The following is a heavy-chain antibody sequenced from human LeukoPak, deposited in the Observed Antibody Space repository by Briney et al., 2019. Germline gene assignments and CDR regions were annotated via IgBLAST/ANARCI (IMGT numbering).Heavy chain of an antibody. CDR1: GCSFSRPF. CDR2: IYHSGRT. Sequence: PSETLSLTCAGSGCSFSRPFWSWIRHTPGNGLEWIGEIYHSGRTDYNPSLEGRVTMSVDTSKNQFSLRLTSVTAADTAVYFCARAERRINLARGVFGSHFDSWGQGTLVSVSS. V-gene: IGHV4-34*01. CDR3: ARAERRINLARGVFGSHFDS. D-gene: IGHD3-10*01. J-gene: IGHJ5*01.